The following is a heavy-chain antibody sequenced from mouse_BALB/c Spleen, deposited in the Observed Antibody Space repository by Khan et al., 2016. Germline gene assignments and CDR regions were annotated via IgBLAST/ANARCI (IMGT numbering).Heavy chain of an antibody. CDR2: INPRNGGT. Sequence: QVQLKESGAELVKPGASVKLSCKASGYTFTRYYMYWVKQRPGQGLGWIGEINPRNGGTNFNEKFKSKATLTVDKSSSTAYMQLSSLTSEDSAVYYCTRWDYYGSSYDAWFAYWGQGTLVTVSA. V-gene: IGHV1S81*02. D-gene: IGHD1-1*01. J-gene: IGHJ3*01. CDR1: GYTFTRYY. CDR3: TRWDYYGSSYDAWFAY.